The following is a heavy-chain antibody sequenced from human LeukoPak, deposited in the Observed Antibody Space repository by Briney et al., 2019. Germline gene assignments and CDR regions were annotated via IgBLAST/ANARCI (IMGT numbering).Heavy chain of an antibody. Sequence: GGSLRLSCAASGFTFSSYGMHWVRQAPGKGLEWVAVISYDGSNKYYADSVKGRFTISRDNSKNTLYLQMNSLRAEDTAVYYCARGDIVVVVAATDYWGQGTLVTVSS. CDR1: GFTFSSYG. J-gene: IGHJ4*02. D-gene: IGHD2-15*01. CDR2: ISYDGSNK. CDR3: ARGDIVVVVAATDY. V-gene: IGHV3-30*03.